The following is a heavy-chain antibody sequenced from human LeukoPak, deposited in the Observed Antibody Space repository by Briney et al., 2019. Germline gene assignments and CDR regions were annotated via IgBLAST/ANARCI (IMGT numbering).Heavy chain of an antibody. V-gene: IGHV3-23*01. CDR1: GFTFSSYA. J-gene: IGHJ4*02. D-gene: IGHD3-9*01. Sequence: GGSLRLSCAASGFTFSSYAMSWVRQAPGKGLEWVSAISGSGGSTYYADSVKGRFTISRDNSKNTLYLQMNSLRAEDTAVYYCARDRSGVDWPTGWGQGTLVTVSS. CDR2: ISGSGGST. CDR3: ARDRSGVDWPTG.